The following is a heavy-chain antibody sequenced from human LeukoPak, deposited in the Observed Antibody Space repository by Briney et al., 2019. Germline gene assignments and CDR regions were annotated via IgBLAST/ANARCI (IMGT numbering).Heavy chain of an antibody. D-gene: IGHD2-2*01. CDR2: ISASSGST. Sequence: PGGSLRLSCAASGFTFNSYAMSWVRQAPGKGLEWVAVISASSGSTYYADSVEGRFTISRDNSRNTLYLQMNSLRAEDTAAYYCAKDSCSTTSCYSGMDVWGQGTTVTVSS. J-gene: IGHJ6*02. V-gene: IGHV3-23*01. CDR3: AKDSCSTTSCYSGMDV. CDR1: GFTFNSYA.